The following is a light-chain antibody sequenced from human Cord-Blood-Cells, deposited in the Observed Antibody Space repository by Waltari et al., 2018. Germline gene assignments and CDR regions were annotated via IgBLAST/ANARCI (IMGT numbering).Light chain of an antibody. CDR3: AAWDDSLNGDV. V-gene: IGLV1-36*01. CDR1: SSNIGNNA. J-gene: IGLJ1*01. CDR2: YDD. Sequence: QSVLTQPPSVSEAPRQRVTISCSGSSSNIGNNAVNWYQQLPGKAPKLLIYYDDLLPPGVSDRVSGATSGTSASLAISGRQSEGEADYYCAAWDDSLNGDVYGTGTKVTVL.